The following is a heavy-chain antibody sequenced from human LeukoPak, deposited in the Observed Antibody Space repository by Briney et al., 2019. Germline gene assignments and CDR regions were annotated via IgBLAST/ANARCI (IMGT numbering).Heavy chain of an antibody. D-gene: IGHD6-13*01. CDR2: IYSGGST. CDR3: ARKEGSSWNY. Sequence: SGGSLRLSCAASGFTVSSNYMSWVRQAPGKGLEWVSVIYSGGSTYYSDSVKGRFTISRDNSKNPLYLQMNSLRAEDTAMYYCARKEGSSWNYWGQGTLVTVSS. CDR1: GFTVSSNY. V-gene: IGHV3-53*01. J-gene: IGHJ4*02.